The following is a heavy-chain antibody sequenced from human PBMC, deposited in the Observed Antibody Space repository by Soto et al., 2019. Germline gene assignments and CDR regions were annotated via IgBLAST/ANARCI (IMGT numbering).Heavy chain of an antibody. CDR1: GGSISSSSYY. D-gene: IGHD1-26*01. CDR3: LGGSQIEYFQN. CDR2: IYYSGST. V-gene: IGHV4-39*01. Sequence: PSETLSLTCTVSGGSISSSSYYWGWIRQPPGKGLEWIGSIYYSGSTYYNPSLKSRVTISVDTSRNQFSLKLSSVTAADTAVYYCLGGSQIEYFQNWGQGTLVTVSS. J-gene: IGHJ1*01.